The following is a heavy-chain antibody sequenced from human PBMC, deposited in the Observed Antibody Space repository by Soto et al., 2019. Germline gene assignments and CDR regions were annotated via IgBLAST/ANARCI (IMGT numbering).Heavy chain of an antibody. CDR1: GFTFSNYG. V-gene: IGHV3-33*01. CDR3: ARDEWGSGSLDY. Sequence: QVQLVESGGGVVQPGRSLRLSCAASGFTFSNYGMHWVRQAPGKGLGWVAVIWYDGSNKYYADSVKGRFTISRDNSKNTLYLQMNSLRGEDTAVYYCARDEWGSGSLDYWGQGTLVTVSS. J-gene: IGHJ4*02. CDR2: IWYDGSNK. D-gene: IGHD3-10*01.